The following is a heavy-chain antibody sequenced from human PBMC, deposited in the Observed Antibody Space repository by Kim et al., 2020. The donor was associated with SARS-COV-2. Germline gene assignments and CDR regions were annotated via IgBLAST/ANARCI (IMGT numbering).Heavy chain of an antibody. CDR1: GYSFTNYW. CDR2: INPDDSDS. J-gene: IGHJ4*02. CDR3: ARLFDYSDGTIFYPFDY. D-gene: IGHD3-22*01. V-gene: IGHV5-51*01. Sequence: GESLKISCKGFGYSFTNYWIGWVRQMPGKGLEWMGIINPDDSDSRYSPSFKGQVTFSADKSINTASLQWSSLKALDTAMYYCARLFDYSDGTIFYPFDYWGQGTLVTVSS.